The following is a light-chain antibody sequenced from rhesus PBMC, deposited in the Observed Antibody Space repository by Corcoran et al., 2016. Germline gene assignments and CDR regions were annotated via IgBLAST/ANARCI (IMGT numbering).Light chain of an antibody. V-gene: IGKV1-28*03. Sequence: DIQMTQSPSSLSASVGDTVTITCRASQGISSYLNWFQQKPGKAPKLLFSDASSLESGVPSRFSGSGSWKDFTLTISSLQPEDFAAYYCLQHNSYPFTFGPGTKLDIK. CDR1: QGISSY. CDR2: DAS. J-gene: IGKJ3*01. CDR3: LQHNSYPFT.